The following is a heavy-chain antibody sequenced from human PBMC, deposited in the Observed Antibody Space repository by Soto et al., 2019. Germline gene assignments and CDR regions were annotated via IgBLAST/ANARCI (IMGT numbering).Heavy chain of an antibody. V-gene: IGHV4-59*08. Sequence: WETLSLNYTVSGGAVTGCYWRWMWQAPGKGLEWIGYIFHSGSTKYNPSLKSRVTISIDTSKDQFYLKLSSVTAADTAVYYCARRISWFDPWGQGTLVTVS. CDR3: ARRISWFDP. D-gene: IGHD2-15*01. CDR1: GGAVTGCY. CDR2: IFHSGST. J-gene: IGHJ5*02.